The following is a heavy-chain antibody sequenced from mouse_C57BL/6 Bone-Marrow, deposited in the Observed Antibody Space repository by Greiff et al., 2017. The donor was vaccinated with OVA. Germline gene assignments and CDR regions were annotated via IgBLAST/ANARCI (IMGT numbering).Heavy chain of an antibody. J-gene: IGHJ1*03. CDR1: EYEFPSHD. CDR2: INSDGGST. CDR3: ARHPSYYGSSYWYFDV. D-gene: IGHD1-1*01. V-gene: IGHV5-2*01. Sequence: EVQRVESGGGLVQPGESLKLSCESNEYEFPSHDMSWVRKTPEKRLELVAAINSDGGSTYYPDTMERRFIISRDNTKKTLYLQMSSLRSEDTALYYCARHPSYYGSSYWYFDVWGTGTTVTVSS.